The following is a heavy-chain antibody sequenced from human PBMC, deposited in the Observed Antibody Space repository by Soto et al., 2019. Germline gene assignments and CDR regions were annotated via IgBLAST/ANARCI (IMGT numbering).Heavy chain of an antibody. CDR2: IIPILGIA. Sequence: VEVCCKASGGSVNSYTISWVRQTTGQGLEWMGRIIPILGIANYAQKFQGRVTITADKSTSTAYMELSSLRSEDTAVYYCARGIVVVPAARFDYWGQGTLVSVSS. J-gene: IGHJ4*02. CDR1: GGSVNSYT. D-gene: IGHD2-2*01. CDR3: ARGIVVVPAARFDY. V-gene: IGHV1-69*02.